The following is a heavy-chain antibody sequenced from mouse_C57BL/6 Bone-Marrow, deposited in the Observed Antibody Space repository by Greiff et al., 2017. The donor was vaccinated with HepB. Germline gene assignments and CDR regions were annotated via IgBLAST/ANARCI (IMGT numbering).Heavy chain of an antibody. Sequence: VQLQQSGAELVRPGASVKLSCTASGFNIKDYYMHWVKQRPEQGLEWIGRIDPEDGDTEYAPKFQGKATMTADTSSNTAYLQLSSLTSEDAAVYYCTLTTVGAMDYWGQGTSVTVSS. V-gene: IGHV14-1*01. D-gene: IGHD1-1*01. CDR1: GFNIKDYY. J-gene: IGHJ4*01. CDR2: IDPEDGDT. CDR3: TLTTVGAMDY.